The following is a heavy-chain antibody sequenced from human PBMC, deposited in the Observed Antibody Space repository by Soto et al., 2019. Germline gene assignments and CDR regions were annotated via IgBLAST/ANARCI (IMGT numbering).Heavy chain of an antibody. CDR1: GYTFTTYG. J-gene: IGHJ4*02. CDR2: ISGANGHT. V-gene: IGHV1-18*01. Sequence: QVQVVQSGAEVKKPGASVKVSCKTSGYTFTTYGIGWVRQAPGQGLEWMGWISGANGHTNYAQNVQGRVTVTTDTSTSTAYMELRSLSSDDTAVYYCAIEVAGAWGEYDYWGQGTLFTVSS. CDR3: AIEVAGAWGEYDY. D-gene: IGHD6-13*01.